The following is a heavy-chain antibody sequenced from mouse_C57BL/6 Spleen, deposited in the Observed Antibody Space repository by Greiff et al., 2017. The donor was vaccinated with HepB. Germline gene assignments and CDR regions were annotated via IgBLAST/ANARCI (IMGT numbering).Heavy chain of an antibody. Sequence: QVQLQQPGAELVKPGASVKMSCKASGYTFTSYWITWVKQRPGQGLEWIGDIYPGSGSTNYNEKFKSKATLTVDTSSSTAYMQLSSLTSEDSAVYYCARGDYGSSDEDYWGQGTTLTVSS. J-gene: IGHJ2*01. V-gene: IGHV1-55*01. CDR1: GYTFTSYW. CDR3: ARGDYGSSDEDY. D-gene: IGHD1-1*01. CDR2: IYPGSGST.